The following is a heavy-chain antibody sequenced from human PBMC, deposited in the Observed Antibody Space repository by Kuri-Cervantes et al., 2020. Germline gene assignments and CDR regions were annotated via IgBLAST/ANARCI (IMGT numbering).Heavy chain of an antibody. J-gene: IGHJ4*02. D-gene: IGHD4-17*01. CDR2: INPNSGGT. Sequence: ASVKVSCKASGYTFTGYYMHWVRQAPGQGLEWMGWINPNSGGTNYAQKFQGRVTMTGDTSISTAYMELSSLRSDDTAVYYCASRDQLYGDYGYWGQGTLVTVSS. CDR3: ASRDQLYGDYGY. CDR1: GYTFTGYY. V-gene: IGHV1-2*02.